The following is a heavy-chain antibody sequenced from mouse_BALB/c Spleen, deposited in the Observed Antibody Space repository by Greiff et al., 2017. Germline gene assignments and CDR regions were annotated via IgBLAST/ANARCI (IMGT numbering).Heavy chain of an antibody. J-gene: IGHJ4*01. Sequence: VQLKESGGGLVKPGGSLKLSCAASGFTFSSYTMSWVRQTPEKRLEWVATISSGGSYTYYPDSVKGRFTISRDNAKNTLYLQMSSLKSEDTAMYYCTRGDGTYYYAMDYWGQGTSVTVSS. CDR1: GFTFSSYT. D-gene: IGHD2-1*01. CDR2: ISSGGSYT. CDR3: TRGDGTYYYAMDY. V-gene: IGHV5-6-4*01.